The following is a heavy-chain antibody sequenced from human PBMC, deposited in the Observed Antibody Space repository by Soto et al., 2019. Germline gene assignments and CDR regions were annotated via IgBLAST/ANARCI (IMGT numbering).Heavy chain of an antibody. Sequence: GGSLRLSCAASGFTFSSYAMSWVHQAPGKGLEWVSAISGSGGSTYYADSVKGRFTISRDNSKNTLYLQMNSLRAEDTAVYYCAKDFFVGYCSGGSCYQKNAFDIWGQGTMVTVSS. J-gene: IGHJ3*02. CDR1: GFTFSSYA. D-gene: IGHD2-15*01. CDR2: ISGSGGST. V-gene: IGHV3-23*01. CDR3: AKDFFVGYCSGGSCYQKNAFDI.